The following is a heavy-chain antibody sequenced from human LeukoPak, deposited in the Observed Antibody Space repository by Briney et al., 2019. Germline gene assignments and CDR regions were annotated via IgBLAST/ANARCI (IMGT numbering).Heavy chain of an antibody. CDR3: AKDGAYDYTNYPDY. CDR1: GFTFSSYA. D-gene: IGHD4-11*01. CDR2: ISYDGSNK. Sequence: PGGSLRLSCAASGFTFSSYAMHWVRQAPGKGLEWVAVISYDGSNKYYADSVKGRFTISRDNSKNTLYLQMNSLRAEDTALYYCAKDGAYDYTNYPDYWGQGTLVTVSS. J-gene: IGHJ4*02. V-gene: IGHV3-30-3*01.